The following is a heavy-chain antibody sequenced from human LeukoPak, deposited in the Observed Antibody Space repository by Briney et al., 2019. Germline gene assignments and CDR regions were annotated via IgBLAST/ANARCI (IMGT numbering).Heavy chain of an antibody. V-gene: IGHV1-3*03. CDR2: ITSGRGET. J-gene: IGHJ4*02. CDR1: GYIFTDYA. D-gene: IGHD6-19*01. Sequence: RASVKVSCQACGYIFTDYALHWVRQAPGQSLEWMGWITSGRGETRYSQEFQRRITFTRDTSASTVYMDLSDLRSEDTAVYYCARGGKQWRGGNYFVSWGQGTLVAVSS. CDR3: ARGGKQWRGGNYFVS.